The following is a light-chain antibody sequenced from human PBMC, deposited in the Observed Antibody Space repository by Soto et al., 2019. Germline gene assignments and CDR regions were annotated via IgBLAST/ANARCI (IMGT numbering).Light chain of an antibody. V-gene: IGKV1-39*01. CDR2: AAS. CDR1: QNIDRY. CDR3: QQTYSTPWT. Sequence: DTQMTQSPSSLSAFVGDRVTITCRASQNIDRYLNWYQQKPGRAPNLLIYAASSLQSGVPSRFSGSGSGTDFTLTISSLQPEDFATYFCQQTYSTPWTFGQGTKVDIK. J-gene: IGKJ1*01.